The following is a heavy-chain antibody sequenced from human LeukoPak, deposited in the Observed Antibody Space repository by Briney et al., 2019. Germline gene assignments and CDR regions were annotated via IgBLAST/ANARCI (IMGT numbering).Heavy chain of an antibody. J-gene: IGHJ4*02. CDR1: GYTFTGYY. V-gene: IGHV1-18*04. CDR2: ISAYNGNT. D-gene: IGHD1-26*01. Sequence: GASVKVSCKTSGYTFTGYYMHWVRQAPGQGLEWMGWISAYNGNTNYAQKLQGRVTMTTDTSTSTAYMELRSLRSDDTAVYYCARDIGGSYWGEYFDYWGQGTLVTVSS. CDR3: ARDIGGSYWGEYFDY.